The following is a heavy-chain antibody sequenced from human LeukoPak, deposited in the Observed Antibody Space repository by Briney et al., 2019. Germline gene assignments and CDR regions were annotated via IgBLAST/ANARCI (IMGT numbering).Heavy chain of an antibody. J-gene: IGHJ4*02. D-gene: IGHD6-13*01. Sequence: WASVKVSCKASGYTFTGYHIHWVRQAPGQRLEWMGRINPYSGDTNFAQKFQGRVTMTRDTSITTAYMDLSSLTPDDTAVYYCARDQGSLTRSWYTGYWGQGTQVTVSS. CDR2: INPYSGDT. V-gene: IGHV1-2*06. CDR1: GYTFTGYH. CDR3: ARDQGSLTRSWYTGY.